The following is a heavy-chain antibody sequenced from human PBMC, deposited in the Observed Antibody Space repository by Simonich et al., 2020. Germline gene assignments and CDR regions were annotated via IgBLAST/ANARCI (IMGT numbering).Heavy chain of an antibody. CDR2: IYWNYDK. V-gene: IGHV2-5*01. Sequence: QITLKESGPTLVKPTQTLPLTCTFSGFSLSTRGVGVGWIRPPPVKALEWLSLIYWNYDKRYSPTLKSRLTITKDTSKNQVVLTMTNMDPVDTATYYCAHKVGYFDLWGRGTLFTVSS. CDR3: AHKVGYFDL. J-gene: IGHJ2*01. CDR1: GFSLSTRGVG.